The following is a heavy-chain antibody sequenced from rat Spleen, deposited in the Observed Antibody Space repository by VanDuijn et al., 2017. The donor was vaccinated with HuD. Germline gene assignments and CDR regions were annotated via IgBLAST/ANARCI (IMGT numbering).Heavy chain of an antibody. CDR1: GFSLTSYS. Sequence: QVQLKESGPGLVQPSQTLSLTCTVSGFSLTSYSVHWVRQPPGKGLEWMGRMRYNGDTSYNSLLKSRLNISRDTSKNQVFLKMNSLQTDETGTYYCTRDGTTGIFAYVMDAWGQGASVTVSS. J-gene: IGHJ4*01. V-gene: IGHV2-63*01. CDR2: MRYNGDT. D-gene: IGHD1-9*01. CDR3: TRDGTTGIFAYVMDA.